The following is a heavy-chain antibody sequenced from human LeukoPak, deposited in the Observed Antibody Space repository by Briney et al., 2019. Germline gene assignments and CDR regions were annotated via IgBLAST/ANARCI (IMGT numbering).Heavy chain of an antibody. CDR3: AKDRGIAAAADY. CDR2: IRYDGSNK. J-gene: IGHJ4*02. Sequence: PGGSLRLSCAAPGFTFSSYGMHWVRQAPGKGLEWVAFIRYDGSNKYYADSVKGRFTIFRDNSKNTLCLQMNSLRAEDTAVYYCAKDRGIAAAADYWGQGTLVTVSS. D-gene: IGHD6-13*01. V-gene: IGHV3-30*02. CDR1: GFTFSSYG.